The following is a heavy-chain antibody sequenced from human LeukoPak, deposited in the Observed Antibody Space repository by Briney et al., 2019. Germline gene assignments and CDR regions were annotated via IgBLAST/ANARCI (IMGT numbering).Heavy chain of an antibody. CDR1: GYAFTGYY. D-gene: IGHD3-22*01. CDR2: INPNSGGT. V-gene: IGHV1-2*02. J-gene: IGHJ4*02. Sequence: ASVKVSCKASGYAFTGYYMHWVRQAPGQGLEWMGWINPNSGGTNYAQKFQGRVTMTRDTSISTAYMELSRLRSDDTAVYYCARNMYYYDSSGYAHFDYWGQGTLVTVSS. CDR3: ARNMYYYDSSGYAHFDY.